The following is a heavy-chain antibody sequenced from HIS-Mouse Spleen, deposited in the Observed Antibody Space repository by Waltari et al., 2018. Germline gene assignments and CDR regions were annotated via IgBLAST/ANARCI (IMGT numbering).Heavy chain of an antibody. CDR3: AREIPYSSSWYDWYFDL. V-gene: IGHV4-39*07. CDR1: GGSISRSSYY. J-gene: IGHJ2*01. CDR2: IYYSGST. D-gene: IGHD6-13*01. Sequence: QLQLQESGPGLVKPSETLSLTCTVSGGSISRSSYYWGWLCQPPGKGLELIGSIYYSGSTYYNPSLKSRVTISVDTSKNQFSLKLSSVTAADTAVYYCAREIPYSSSWYDWYFDLWGRGTLVTVSS.